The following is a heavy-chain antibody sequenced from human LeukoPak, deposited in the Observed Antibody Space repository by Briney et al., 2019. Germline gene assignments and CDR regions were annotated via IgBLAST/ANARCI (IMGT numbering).Heavy chain of an antibody. Sequence: NPSETLSLTCTVSGGSISRYYWSWIRQPPGKGLEWIGYIYYSGSTNYNPSLKSRVTISVDTSKNQFSLKLSSVTAADTAVYYCARDRAWIRADIWGQGTMVTVSS. CDR1: GGSISRYY. V-gene: IGHV4-59*01. J-gene: IGHJ3*02. CDR2: IYYSGST. CDR3: ARDRAWIRADI. D-gene: IGHD5-12*01.